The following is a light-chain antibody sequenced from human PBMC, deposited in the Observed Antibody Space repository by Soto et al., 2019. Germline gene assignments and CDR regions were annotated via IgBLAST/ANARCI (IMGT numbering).Light chain of an antibody. J-gene: IGLJ1*01. V-gene: IGLV2-14*01. Sequence: QSALTQPASVSGSPGQSITISCTGTSGDIGSYNYVSWYQHHSGKAPKLLIYEVTNRPSGISDRFSGSKSVNTASLTISGLQAEDESDYYCGSYSSTDTPLVFGTGTKVTV. CDR1: SGDIGSYNY. CDR2: EVT. CDR3: GSYSSTDTPLV.